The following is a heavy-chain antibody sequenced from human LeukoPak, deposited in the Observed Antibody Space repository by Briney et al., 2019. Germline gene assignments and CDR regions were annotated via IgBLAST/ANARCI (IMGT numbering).Heavy chain of an antibody. CDR3: ASAEGYCSSTSCYWYFDY. Sequence: PGGSLRLSCAASGFTFSSYAMHWVRQAPGKGLEYVSAISSNGGSTYYANSVKGRFTISRDNSKNTLCLQMGSLRAEDMAVYYCASAEGYCSSTSCYWYFDYWGQGTLVTVSS. D-gene: IGHD2-2*01. CDR2: ISSNGGST. J-gene: IGHJ4*02. CDR1: GFTFSSYA. V-gene: IGHV3-64*01.